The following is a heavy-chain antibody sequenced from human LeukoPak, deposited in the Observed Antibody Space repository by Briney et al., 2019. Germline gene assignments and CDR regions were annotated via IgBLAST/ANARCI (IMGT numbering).Heavy chain of an antibody. CDR1: GYTFTGYY. J-gene: IGHJ3*02. CDR2: INPNSGGT. V-gene: IGHV1-2*02. Sequence: GASVKVSCKASGYTFTGYYMHWVRQAPGQGLEWMGWINPNSGGTNYAQKFQGRVTMTRDTSISTAYMELSRLRSDDTAVYYCARDAERGSDAFDIWGQGTMVTVSS. CDR3: ARDAERGSDAFDI. D-gene: IGHD1-26*01.